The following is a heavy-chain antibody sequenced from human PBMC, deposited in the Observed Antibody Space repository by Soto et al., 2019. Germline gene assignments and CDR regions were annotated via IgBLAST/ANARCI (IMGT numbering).Heavy chain of an antibody. Sequence: PGESLKISCKGSGYSFTSYWISWVRQMPGKGLEWMGRIDPSDSYTNYSPSFQGHVTISADKSISTAYLQWSSLKASDTAMYYCARHSIVATTSLEAFDIWGQGTMVTVSS. CDR1: GYSFTSYW. D-gene: IGHD5-12*01. CDR3: ARHSIVATTSLEAFDI. V-gene: IGHV5-10-1*01. CDR2: IDPSDSYT. J-gene: IGHJ3*02.